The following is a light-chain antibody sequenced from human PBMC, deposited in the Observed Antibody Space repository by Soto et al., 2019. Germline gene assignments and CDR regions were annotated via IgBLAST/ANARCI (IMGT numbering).Light chain of an antibody. J-gene: IGKJ4*01. CDR2: GAS. V-gene: IGKV3D-15*01. CDR1: QSVSSN. CDR3: QQYYNWLT. Sequence: EVGLTQYPATLSVSPGERATISCRASQSVSSNLAWYHQKPGPAPRLLIYGASTRATGIPARFSGSGSGTESTLTISSLQSEDFTVDYCQQYYNWLTGGGGTKGAIK.